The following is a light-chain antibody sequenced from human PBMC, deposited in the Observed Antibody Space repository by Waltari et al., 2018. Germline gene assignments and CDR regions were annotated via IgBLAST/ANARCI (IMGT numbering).Light chain of an antibody. CDR2: GAS. V-gene: IGKV3-11*01. Sequence: VLMTQSPAILSLSPGERATLSCRASQSVSSHLAWYQQKPGQAPRLLIYGASSRATGIPDRFSGSGSGTDFTLIISSLEPEDVGVYHCYQHSSGYSFGQGTKVEIK. CDR3: YQHSSGYS. J-gene: IGKJ2*03. CDR1: QSVSSH.